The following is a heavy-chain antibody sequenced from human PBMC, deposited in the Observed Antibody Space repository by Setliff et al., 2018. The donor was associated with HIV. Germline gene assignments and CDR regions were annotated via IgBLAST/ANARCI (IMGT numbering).Heavy chain of an antibody. Sequence: SETLSLTCSVSGGSITTTDYYWTWVRQSPGKGLEWIGYIYYSGSTNYNPSLKSRFTISRDNAKNSLFLQVNSLRAEDTAVYYCARVVATSDYWGQGTLVTVSS. CDR3: ARVVATSDY. V-gene: IGHV4-61*05. D-gene: IGHD5-12*01. CDR2: IYYSGST. J-gene: IGHJ4*02. CDR1: GGSITTTDYY.